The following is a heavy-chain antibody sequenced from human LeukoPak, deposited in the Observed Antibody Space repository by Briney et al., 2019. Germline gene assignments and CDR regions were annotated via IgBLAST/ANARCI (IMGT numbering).Heavy chain of an antibody. D-gene: IGHD1-26*01. CDR2: IRYDGSNK. CDR3: ARTIVGSTYDAFDI. V-gene: IGHV3-30*02. J-gene: IGHJ3*02. Sequence: PGGSLRLSCAASGFTFSSYGMHWVRQAPGKGLEWVAFIRYDGSNKYYADSVKGRFTISRDNSKNTLYLQMNSLRAEDTAVYYCARTIVGSTYDAFDIWGQGTLVTVSS. CDR1: GFTFSSYG.